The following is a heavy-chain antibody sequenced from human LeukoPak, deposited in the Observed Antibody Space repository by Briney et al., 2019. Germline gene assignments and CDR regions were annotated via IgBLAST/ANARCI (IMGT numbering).Heavy chain of an antibody. J-gene: IGHJ6*02. V-gene: IGHV3-33*01. D-gene: IGHD2-21*01. Sequence: PGRSLRLSCAASGFTFSSYGMHWVRQAPGKGLEWVAVIWYDGSNKYYADSVKGRFTISRDNSKNTLYLQMNSLRAEDTAVYYCARDGDSLKYYYGMDVWGQGTTVTVS. CDR3: ARDGDSLKYYYGMDV. CDR2: IWYDGSNK. CDR1: GFTFSSYG.